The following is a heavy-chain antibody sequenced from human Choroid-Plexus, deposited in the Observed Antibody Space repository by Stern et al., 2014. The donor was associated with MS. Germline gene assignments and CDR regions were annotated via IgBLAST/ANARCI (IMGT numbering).Heavy chain of an antibody. V-gene: IGHV3-30*18. CDR3: AKDRQYLTYFFDH. D-gene: IGHD2/OR15-2a*01. J-gene: IGHJ5*02. Sequence: QVQLVESGGGVVQPGRPLRLSCVASGFTFGSCAMHWVRQAPGKGLEWVAGVSYDGSNKYYADYVKGRFAISRDNSQNTIYMEMSRLRPEDTAVYYCAKDRQYLTYFFDHWGQGSLVTVSS. CDR1: GFTFGSCA. CDR2: VSYDGSNK.